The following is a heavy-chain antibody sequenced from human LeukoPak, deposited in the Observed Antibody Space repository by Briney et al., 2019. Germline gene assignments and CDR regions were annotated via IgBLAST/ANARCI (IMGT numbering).Heavy chain of an antibody. CDR1: GYTFTGHY. J-gene: IGHJ4*02. CDR3: AREENGSNFDY. D-gene: IGHD5-24*01. V-gene: IGHV1-18*04. CDR2: ISAYNGDT. Sequence: ASVKVSCKASGYTFTGHYMHWVRQAPGQGLEWMGWISAYNGDTNYAQKLQGRVTLTTDTSTSTAYMELRSLRSDDTAVYYCAREENGSNFDYWGQGTLVTVSS.